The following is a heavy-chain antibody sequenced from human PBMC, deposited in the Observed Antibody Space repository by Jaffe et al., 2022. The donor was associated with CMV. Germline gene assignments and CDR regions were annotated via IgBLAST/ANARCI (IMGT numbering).Heavy chain of an antibody. D-gene: IGHD1-7*01. CDR3: AREVSGRTYYYYYMDV. J-gene: IGHJ6*03. CDR2: IYYSGST. CDR1: GGSISSSSYY. Sequence: QLQLQESGPGLVKPSETLSLTCTVSGGSISSSSYYWGWIRQPPGKGLEWIGSIYYSGSTYDNPSLKSRVTISVDTSKNQISLKLSSVTAADTAVYYCAREVSGRTYYYYYMDVWGKGTTVTVSS. V-gene: IGHV4-39*02.